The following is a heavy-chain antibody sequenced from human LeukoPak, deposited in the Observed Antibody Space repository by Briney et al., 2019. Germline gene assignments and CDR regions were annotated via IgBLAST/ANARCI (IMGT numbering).Heavy chain of an antibody. V-gene: IGHV3-23*01. D-gene: IGHD3-22*01. CDR3: AKDALGPYYDSSGYYFDY. Sequence: PRGSLRLSCAASGFTFSSYAMSWVRQAPGKGLEWVSAISGSGGSTYYADSVKGRFTISRDNSKNTLYLQMNSLRAEDTAVYYCAKDALGPYYDSSGYYFDYWGQGTLVTVSS. CDR2: ISGSGGST. CDR1: GFTFSSYA. J-gene: IGHJ4*02.